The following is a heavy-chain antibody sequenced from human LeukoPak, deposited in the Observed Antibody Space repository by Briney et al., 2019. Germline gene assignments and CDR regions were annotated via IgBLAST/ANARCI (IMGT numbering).Heavy chain of an antibody. V-gene: IGHV3-30-3*01. CDR3: ARDEARYSSGYYPNWFDP. J-gene: IGHJ5*02. CDR2: ISYDGSNK. CDR1: GFTFSSYA. D-gene: IGHD3-22*01. Sequence: PARSLSLSCAASGFTFSSYAMHWVRQAPGKGLEWVAVISYDGSNKYYADPVKGRFTISRDNSKNTLYLQMNSLRAEDTAVYYCARDEARYSSGYYPNWFDPWGRGTLVTVSS.